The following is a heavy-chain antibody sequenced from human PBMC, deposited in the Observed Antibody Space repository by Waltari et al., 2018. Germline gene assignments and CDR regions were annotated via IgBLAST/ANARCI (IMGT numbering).Heavy chain of an antibody. CDR3: VKSPLGSGSGVICYPLDY. V-gene: IGHV3-23*01. Sequence: EVQLLESGGGLVQPGGSLRLSCAASGFTFSRFAMSWVRQAPGKGLEWSAAISGSDDGTDHADSVRGRFTISRDNSRNTLYLQMNRLRAEDTAVYYCVKSPLGSGSGVICYPLDYWGQGTLVTVSS. CDR2: ISGSDDGT. J-gene: IGHJ4*02. D-gene: IGHD2-15*01. CDR1: GFTFSRFA.